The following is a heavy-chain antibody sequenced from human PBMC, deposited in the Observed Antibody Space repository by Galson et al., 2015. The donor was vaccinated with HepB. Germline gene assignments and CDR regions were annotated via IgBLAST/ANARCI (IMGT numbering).Heavy chain of an antibody. Sequence: SFILACGVSGLSFGYDNMSWIRQTRGEGLGWVSYISSRGSPIYYSDSVKGRFTISRYNVKSSLYLQMNSLRAEDTAVYYCARGSYDDSSGYPFDYWGQGTLVTVSS. CDR3: ARGSYDDSSGYPFDY. J-gene: IGHJ4*02. CDR2: ISSRGSPI. D-gene: IGHD3-22*01. V-gene: IGHV3-11*04. CDR1: GLSFGYDN.